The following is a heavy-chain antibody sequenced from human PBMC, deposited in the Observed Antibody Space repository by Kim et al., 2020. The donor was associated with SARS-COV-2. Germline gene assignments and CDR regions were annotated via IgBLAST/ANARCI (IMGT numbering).Heavy chain of an antibody. CDR1: GGSISSYY. J-gene: IGHJ3*02. D-gene: IGHD6-13*01. CDR2: SYYSGST. V-gene: IGHV4-59*08. CDR3: ARRVPYSSSEDAFDI. Sequence: SETLSLTCTVSGGSISSYYWSWIRQPPGKGLEWIGYSYYSGSTNYNPTLKSRVTISVDTSKNQFSLKLSSVTAADTAVYYCARRVPYSSSEDAFDIWGQGTMVTVSS.